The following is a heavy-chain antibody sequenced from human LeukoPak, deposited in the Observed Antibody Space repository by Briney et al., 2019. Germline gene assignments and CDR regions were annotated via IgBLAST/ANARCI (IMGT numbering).Heavy chain of an antibody. V-gene: IGHV4-34*01. J-gene: IGHJ4*02. CDR1: GGSFSGSN. D-gene: IGHD3-10*01. CDR3: ARLYGSGSSLYFDY. Sequence: SETLSLTCAVYGGSFSGSNWSWFRQPPGKGLEWIGEINHSGSTNYNPSLKSRVTISVDTSKNQFSLKLSSVTAADTAVYYCARLYGSGSSLYFDYWGQGTLVTVSS. CDR2: INHSGST.